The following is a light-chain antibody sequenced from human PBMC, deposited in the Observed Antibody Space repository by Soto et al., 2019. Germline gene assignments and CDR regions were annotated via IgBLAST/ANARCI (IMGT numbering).Light chain of an antibody. Sequence: DIQMTQSPSTLSASVGDRVTITCRASQSISSWLAWYQQKPGKATKLLIYKASSLDSGVPSRFSGSGSGTEFTLTISRLQPDDCAAYYCEQYNSYSTFGQGTKLEIK. CDR2: KAS. CDR3: EQYNSYST. J-gene: IGKJ2*01. CDR1: QSISSW. V-gene: IGKV1-5*03.